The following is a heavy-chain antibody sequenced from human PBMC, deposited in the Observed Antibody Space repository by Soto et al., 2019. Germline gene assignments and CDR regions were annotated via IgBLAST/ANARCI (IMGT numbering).Heavy chain of an antibody. Sequence: PSETLSLTCTVSDDSISSYSWSWIRQPPGKGLEWIGNIHYNGNTKYSPSLKSRVTMSVDTSKNHFSLKLISVTTADTAVYFCAREGNLGRWIQPLDSWGQGTLVTVS. CDR3: AREGNLGRWIQPLDS. J-gene: IGHJ4*02. D-gene: IGHD2-2*03. CDR1: DDSISSYS. V-gene: IGHV4-59*01. CDR2: IHYNGNT.